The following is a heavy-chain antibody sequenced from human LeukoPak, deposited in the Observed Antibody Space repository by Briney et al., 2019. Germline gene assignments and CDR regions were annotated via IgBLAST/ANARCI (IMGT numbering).Heavy chain of an antibody. D-gene: IGHD3-10*01. CDR3: AREAYASGSFRTDYYYMDV. Sequence: ASVKVSCKASGYTFTGYYMHWVRQAPGQGLEWMGWISPTSGGTNYAQKFQGRVTMTRDTSISTPYMELSRLRSDDTAVYYCAREAYASGSFRTDYYYMDVWGKGTTVTISS. CDR1: GYTFTGYY. V-gene: IGHV1-2*02. CDR2: ISPTSGGT. J-gene: IGHJ6*03.